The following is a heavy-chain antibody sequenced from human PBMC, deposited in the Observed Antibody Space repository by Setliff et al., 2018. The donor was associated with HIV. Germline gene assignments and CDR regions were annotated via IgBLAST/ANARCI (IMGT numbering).Heavy chain of an antibody. V-gene: IGHV5-51*01. CDR2: IYPGDSDT. D-gene: IGHD3-3*01. CDR3: ARVIKNFWSGYHFDF. Sequence: PGESLKISCKGSGYIFTNYWIGWVRQMPGKGLESMGIIYPGDSDTRYSPSFQGQVTISADRSISTAYLQWSSLKASDTAIYFCARVIKNFWSGYHFDFWGQGTLVTVSS. J-gene: IGHJ4*02. CDR1: GYIFTNYW.